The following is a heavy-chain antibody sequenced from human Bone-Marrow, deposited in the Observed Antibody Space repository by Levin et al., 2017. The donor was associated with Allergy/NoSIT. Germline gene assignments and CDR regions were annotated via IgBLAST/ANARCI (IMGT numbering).Heavy chain of an antibody. CDR3: ARGVSNEDIVVVVAATPYYYYYMDV. V-gene: IGHV4-31*03. CDR2: IYYSGST. J-gene: IGHJ6*03. D-gene: IGHD2-15*01. Sequence: SETLSLTCTVSGGSISSGGYYWSWIRQHPGKGLEWIGYIYYSGSTYYNPSLKSRVTISVDTSKNQFSLKLSSVTAADTAVYYCARGVSNEDIVVVVAATPYYYYYMDVWGKGTTVTVSS. CDR1: GGSISSGGYY.